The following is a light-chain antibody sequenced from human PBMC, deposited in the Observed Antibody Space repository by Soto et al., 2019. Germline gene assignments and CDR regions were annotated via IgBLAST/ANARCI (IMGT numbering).Light chain of an antibody. J-gene: IGKJ1*01. Sequence: DIQMTPSPSTLSASLGYRFTINCRASQSISSWLAWYQQKPGKAPKLLIYKASSLESGVPSRFSGSGSGTEFTLTISSLQPDDFATYYCQQYNSYSRTFGQGTKVDIK. CDR2: KAS. V-gene: IGKV1-5*03. CDR1: QSISSW. CDR3: QQYNSYSRT.